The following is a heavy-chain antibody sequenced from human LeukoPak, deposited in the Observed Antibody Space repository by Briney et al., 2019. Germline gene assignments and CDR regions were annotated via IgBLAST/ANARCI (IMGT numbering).Heavy chain of an antibody. CDR1: GATFSSYA. V-gene: IGHV1-69*13. Sequence: ASVKVSCKASGATFSSYAISWVRQAPGQGLEWMGGIIPIFGTANYAQTFQGRVTITADESTSTAYMELSSLRSEDTAVYYCARDAPAAAGTTPQGYWGQGTLVTVSS. CDR2: IIPIFGTA. J-gene: IGHJ4*02. D-gene: IGHD6-13*01. CDR3: ARDAPAAAGTTPQGY.